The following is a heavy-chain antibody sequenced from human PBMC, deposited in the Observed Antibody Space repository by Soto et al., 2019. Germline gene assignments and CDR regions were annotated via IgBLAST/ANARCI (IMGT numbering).Heavy chain of an antibody. CDR1: GFTFSSYD. CDR2: TTAGGNT. D-gene: IGHD3-16*01. CDR3: AKSRVIKFGVPSFFGI. J-gene: IGHJ3*02. Sequence: GGSLRLSCAASGFTFSSYDMSWVRQAPGKGLEWVSDTTAGGNTYYADSVKGRFTISRDNSKNTLYLQMNSLRAEDSAVYYCAKSRVIKFGVPSFFGIWGQGTMVTVSS. V-gene: IGHV3-23*01.